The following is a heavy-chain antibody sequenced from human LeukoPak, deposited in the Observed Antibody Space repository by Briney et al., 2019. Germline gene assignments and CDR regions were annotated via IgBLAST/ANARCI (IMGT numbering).Heavy chain of an antibody. CDR1: GYSFTSFA. J-gene: IGHJ4*02. Sequence: ASVKVSCKASGYSFTSFAISWVRQAPGQGLEWMGWISVYNGNTNSAQKFQGRVTMITDTSTRTAYMELRSLRSDDTAVYYCARVRELGISYYFDSWGQGTLLTVSS. V-gene: IGHV1-18*01. CDR3: ARVRELGISYYFDS. D-gene: IGHD7-27*01. CDR2: ISVYNGNT.